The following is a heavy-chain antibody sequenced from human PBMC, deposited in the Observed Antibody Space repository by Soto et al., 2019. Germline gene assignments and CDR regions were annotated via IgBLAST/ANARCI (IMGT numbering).Heavy chain of an antibody. CDR1: GFTFSNYA. V-gene: IGHV3-23*01. CDR3: AKTYVGWANFPFDS. Sequence: EVQLLESGGALVHPGGSLRLSCASSGFTFSNYAMSWVRQAPGKGLEWVSGISGSGDSTYYAESVKGRFTISRDNAKNTLYPQLNSMRAEDTAVYYCAKTYVGWANFPFDSWGQGTLVTVSS. J-gene: IGHJ4*02. D-gene: IGHD6-19*01. CDR2: ISGSGDST.